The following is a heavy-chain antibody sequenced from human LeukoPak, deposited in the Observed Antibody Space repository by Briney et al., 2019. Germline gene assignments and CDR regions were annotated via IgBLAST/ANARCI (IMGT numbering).Heavy chain of an antibody. CDR3: ARGRGYYGSGSYYNGRYFDY. Sequence: PSETLSLTCTVSGGSISSYYWSWIRQPPGKGLEWIGCIYYSGSTNYNPSLKSRVTMSVDTSKKQFSLKLSSVTAADTAVYSCARGRGYYGSGSYYNGRYFDYWGQGTLVTVSS. J-gene: IGHJ4*02. CDR1: GGSISSYY. V-gene: IGHV4-59*01. D-gene: IGHD3-10*01. CDR2: IYYSGST.